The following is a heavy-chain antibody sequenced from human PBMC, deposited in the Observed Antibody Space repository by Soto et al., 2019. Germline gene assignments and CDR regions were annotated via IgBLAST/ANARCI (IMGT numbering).Heavy chain of an antibody. Sequence: SDTLSLTCTVSGCSVSSGSYYWSWILQPPGKGLEWIGYIYYSGSTNYSPSLKSRVTISVDTSKNQFSLKLSSVTAADTAVYYCARAKGITMVRGALPFDYWGQGTLVTSPQ. CDR1: GCSVSSGSYY. V-gene: IGHV4-61*01. CDR2: IYYSGST. J-gene: IGHJ4*02. D-gene: IGHD3-10*01. CDR3: ARAKGITMVRGALPFDY.